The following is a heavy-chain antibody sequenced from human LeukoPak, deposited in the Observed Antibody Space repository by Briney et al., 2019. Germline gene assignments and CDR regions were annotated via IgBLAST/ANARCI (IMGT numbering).Heavy chain of an antibody. CDR1: GFTFSRHA. V-gene: IGHV3-23*01. J-gene: IGHJ4*02. Sequence: GGSLRLSCAASGFTFSRHAVYWVRQAPGKGLGWVSTITGSGSGIYYADSVRGRFTISRDNSKNTMFMQMNSLRAEDTAVYYCVRSTKGAFDYWGQGTLVTVSS. CDR3: VRSTKGAFDY. CDR2: ITGSGSGI.